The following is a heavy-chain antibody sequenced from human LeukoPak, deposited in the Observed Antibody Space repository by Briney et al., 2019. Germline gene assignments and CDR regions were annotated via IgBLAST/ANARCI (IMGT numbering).Heavy chain of an antibody. V-gene: IGHV4-59*01. CDR1: GGSISSYY. D-gene: IGHD1-26*01. CDR2: IYYSGST. Sequence: SETLSLTCTVSGGSISSYYWSWIRQPPGKGLEWIGYIYYSGSTNYNPSLKSRVTISVDTSKNQFSLKLSPVTAADTAVYYCARGGSYGNSRFDYWGQGTLVTVSS. CDR3: ARGGSYGNSRFDY. J-gene: IGHJ4*02.